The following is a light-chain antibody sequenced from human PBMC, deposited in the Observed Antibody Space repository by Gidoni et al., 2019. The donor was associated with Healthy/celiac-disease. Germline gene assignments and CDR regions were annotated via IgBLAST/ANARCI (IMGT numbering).Light chain of an antibody. J-gene: IGKJ4*01. V-gene: IGKV1-39*01. Sequence: DLQMPQSPSSLSASVGDRVTITCRASQSISSYLNWYQQKPGKAPKLLIYAASSLQSGVPSRFSGSGSGTDFTLTISSLQPEDFATYYCQQSYSTPRAFGGGTKVEIK. CDR1: QSISSY. CDR3: QQSYSTPRA. CDR2: AAS.